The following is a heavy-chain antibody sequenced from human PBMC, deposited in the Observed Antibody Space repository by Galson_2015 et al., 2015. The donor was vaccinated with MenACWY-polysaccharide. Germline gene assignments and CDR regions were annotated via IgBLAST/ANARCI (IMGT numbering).Heavy chain of an antibody. V-gene: IGHV3-23*01. CDR3: ASTSPNSF. D-gene: IGHD2-21*01. Sequence: SLRLSCAASGFTFSSYTMSWVRQAPGKGLEWVSGVSGSGASTYYADSVKGRFTISRDDAKNSLYLQMNSLRAEDTAVYYCASTSPNSFWGQGTRVIVSS. CDR1: GFTFSSYT. J-gene: IGHJ4*02. CDR2: VSGSGAST.